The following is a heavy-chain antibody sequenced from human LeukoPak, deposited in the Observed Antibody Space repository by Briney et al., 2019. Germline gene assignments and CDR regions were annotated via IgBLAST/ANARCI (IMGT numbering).Heavy chain of an antibody. J-gene: IGHJ3*02. V-gene: IGHV4-61*08. CDR1: GGSVNSGGYY. Sequence: SETLSLTCTVSGGSVNSGGYYWSWIRQHPGKGLEWIGYIYYSGSTNYNPSLKSRVTISVDTSKNQFSLKLSSVTAADTAVYYCARPGSEWELRHAFDIWGQGTMVTVSS. CDR2: IYYSGST. CDR3: ARPGSEWELRHAFDI. D-gene: IGHD1-26*01.